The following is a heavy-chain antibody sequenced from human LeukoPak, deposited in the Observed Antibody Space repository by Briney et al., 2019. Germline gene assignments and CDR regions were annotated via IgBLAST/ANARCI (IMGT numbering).Heavy chain of an antibody. CDR2: IYYSGST. D-gene: IGHD6-19*01. V-gene: IGHV4-59*01. J-gene: IGHJ4*02. CDR1: GGSISSYY. CDR3: ARGSSIAVAFFDY. Sequence: SETLSLTCTVSGGSISSYYWSWIRQPPGKGLEWIGYIYYSGSTNYNPSLKSRVTISVDTSKNQFSLKLSSVTAADTAVYYCARGSSIAVAFFDYWGQGTLVTVSS.